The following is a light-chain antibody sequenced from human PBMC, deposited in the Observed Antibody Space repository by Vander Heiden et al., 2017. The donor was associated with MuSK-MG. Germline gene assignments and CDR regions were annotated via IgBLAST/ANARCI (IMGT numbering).Light chain of an antibody. V-gene: IGKV3-15*01. Sequence: IVMTQSPATLSVSPGERATPSCRASQSVSSTLARYQQKPGQAPRLLIYGASTRATGIPARFSGSGSGTEFTLTISSLQSEDFAVYYCQQYKNWPLTFGGGTKVEIK. J-gene: IGKJ4*01. CDR3: QQYKNWPLT. CDR2: GAS. CDR1: QSVSST.